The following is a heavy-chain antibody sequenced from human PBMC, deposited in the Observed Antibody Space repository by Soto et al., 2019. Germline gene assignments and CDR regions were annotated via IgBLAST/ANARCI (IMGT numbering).Heavy chain of an antibody. CDR1: GYSFTSYW. CDR3: ALTTGAPYYYYGMDV. CDR2: IYPGDSDT. D-gene: IGHD2-8*02. Sequence: PGESLKISCKGSGYSFTSYWIGWVRQMPGKGLEWMGIIYPGDSDTRYSPSFQGQVTISADKSISTAYLQWSSLKASDTAMYYCALTTGAPYYYYGMDVWGQGTTVTVSS. J-gene: IGHJ6*02. V-gene: IGHV5-51*01.